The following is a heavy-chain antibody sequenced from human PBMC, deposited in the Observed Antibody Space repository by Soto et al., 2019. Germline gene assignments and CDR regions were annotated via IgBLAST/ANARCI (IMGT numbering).Heavy chain of an antibody. V-gene: IGHV4-59*12. Sequence: SETLSLTCTVSGASISSYYWSWIRQPPGKALEWIGYIYYSGNTNYNPSLKSRVTISVDTSKNHFSLKLSSVTAADTAFYYCARRREFDYWSQGTLVTVSS. CDR1: GASISSYY. J-gene: IGHJ4*02. CDR2: IYYSGNT. CDR3: ARRREFDY.